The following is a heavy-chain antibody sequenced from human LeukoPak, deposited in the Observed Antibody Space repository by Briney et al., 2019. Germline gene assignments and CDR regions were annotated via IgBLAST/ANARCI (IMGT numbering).Heavy chain of an antibody. D-gene: IGHD1/OR15-1a*01. CDR3: ATSESQTKFDY. CDR1: GYKFTSHW. V-gene: IGHV5-51*01. CDR2: IFPGDSDP. J-gene: IGHJ4*02. Sequence: GESLKISCKGSGYKFTSHWIGWVRQMPGKGLEWMGSIFPGDSDPAYSPSFQGQVTISADKSISTAYRQWSSLKASDTAMYYCATSESQTKFDYWGQGTLVTVSS.